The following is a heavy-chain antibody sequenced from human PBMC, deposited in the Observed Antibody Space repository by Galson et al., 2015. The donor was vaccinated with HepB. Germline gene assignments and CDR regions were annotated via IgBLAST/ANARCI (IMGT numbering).Heavy chain of an antibody. D-gene: IGHD3-16*02. CDR1: GFSFNYFP. CDR3: VRPSAEGAGYLQICYFDV. V-gene: IGHV3-30*04. J-gene: IGHJ2*01. Sequence: SLRLSCAASGFSFNYFPMHWVRQTPGKGLDWVAVISYTGKYTNYADSVKGRFTISRDNAKNALYLQMNSLRIKDTALYYCVRPSAEGAGYLQICYFDVWGSGMLFSVSS. CDR2: ISYTGKYT.